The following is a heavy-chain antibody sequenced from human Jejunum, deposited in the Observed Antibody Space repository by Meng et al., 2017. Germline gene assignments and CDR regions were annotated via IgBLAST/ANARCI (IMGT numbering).Heavy chain of an antibody. J-gene: IGHJ3*02. CDR1: GFTFSGYS. CDR2: ISSTSSYK. Sequence: GGSLRLSCAVSGFTFSGYSMNWVRQAPGKGLEWVSYISSTSSYKYYPDSAKGRFTISRDNARSSLYLQMNSLRDEDAAVYYCARVWYSSSWHGAFDMWGQGTMVTVSS. D-gene: IGHD6-13*01. CDR3: ARVWYSSSWHGAFDM. V-gene: IGHV3-21*01.